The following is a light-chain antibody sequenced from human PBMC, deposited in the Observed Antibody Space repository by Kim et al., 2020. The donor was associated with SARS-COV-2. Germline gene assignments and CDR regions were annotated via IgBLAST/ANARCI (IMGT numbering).Light chain of an antibody. CDR1: SLRSYY. V-gene: IGLV3-19*01. CDR3: NSRDSSGNLYVV. Sequence: LGQTVRITCQGNSLRSYYASWYQQKPGQAPVLVIYGKNNRPSGIPDRFSGSSSGNTASLTITGAQAEDEADYYCNSRDSSGNLYVVFGGGTQLTVL. CDR2: GKN. J-gene: IGLJ2*01.